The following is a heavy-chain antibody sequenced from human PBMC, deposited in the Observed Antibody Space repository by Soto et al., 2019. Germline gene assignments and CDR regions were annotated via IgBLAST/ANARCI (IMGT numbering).Heavy chain of an antibody. CDR1: GFTFSSYA. CDR3: AKGRGGSYSGYFDY. J-gene: IGHJ4*02. V-gene: IGHV3-23*01. CDR2: ISGSGGST. D-gene: IGHD1-26*01. Sequence: RLSCAASGFTFSSYAMSWVRQAPGKGLEWVSAISGSGGSTYYADSVKGRFTISRDNSKNTLYLQMNSLRAEDTAVYYCAKGRGGSYSGYFDYWGQGTLVTVYS.